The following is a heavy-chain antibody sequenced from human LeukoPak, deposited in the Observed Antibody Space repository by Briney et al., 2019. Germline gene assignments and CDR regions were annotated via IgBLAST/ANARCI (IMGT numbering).Heavy chain of an antibody. D-gene: IGHD6-13*01. Sequence: GGSLRLSCVGSGFTFSSYWMTWVRQAPGKGLEWVANINEYGSEKFYVDSVKGRFTICRDNAKKSVYLQMNSLIVEDTGLYYCARDQGAAGDYWGQGTLVTVSS. V-gene: IGHV3-7*01. J-gene: IGHJ4*02. CDR1: GFTFSSYW. CDR3: ARDQGAAGDY. CDR2: INEYGSEK.